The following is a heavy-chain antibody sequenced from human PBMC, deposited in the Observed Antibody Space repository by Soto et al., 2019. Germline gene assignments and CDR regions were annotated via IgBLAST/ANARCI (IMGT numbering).Heavy chain of an antibody. V-gene: IGHV1-69*06. D-gene: IGHD6-13*01. J-gene: IGHJ4*02. Sequence: QVQLVQSGAEVKKPGSSVTVSCKASGGTFSSYAISWVRQAPGHGLEWVGVITPMYGTTNFAHKLQGRVTISADKSTSTAYMELRSLRSEDTAVYYCATDQVHNIAAAGQFDYWGQGTLVTVSS. CDR3: ATDQVHNIAAAGQFDY. CDR1: GGTFSSYA. CDR2: ITPMYGTT.